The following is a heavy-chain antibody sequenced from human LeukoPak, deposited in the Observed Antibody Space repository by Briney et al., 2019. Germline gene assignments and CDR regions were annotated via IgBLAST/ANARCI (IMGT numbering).Heavy chain of an antibody. V-gene: IGHV4-61*02. J-gene: IGHJ4*02. CDR1: GGSISSGSYY. CDR3: ARDPDY. CDR2: IYTSGST. Sequence: SQTLSLTSTVSGGSISSGSYYWSWIRQPAGKGLELIGRIYTSGSTNYNPSLKSRVTISVDTSKNQFSLKLSSVTAADTAVYYCARDPDYWGQGTLVTVSS.